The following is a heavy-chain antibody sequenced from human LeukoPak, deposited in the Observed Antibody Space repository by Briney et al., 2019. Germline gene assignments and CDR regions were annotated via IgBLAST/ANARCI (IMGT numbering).Heavy chain of an antibody. CDR1: GFTVSSNY. J-gene: IGHJ3*02. D-gene: IGHD1-26*01. CDR2: IYSDGST. Sequence: PGGSLRLSCAASGFTVSSNYMSWVRQAPGKGLEWVSIIYSDGSTYYADSVKGRFTISRDNSKNTLYLQMNSLRAEDTAVYYCANDASVGAFDIWGQGTMVTVSS. V-gene: IGHV3-66*01. CDR3: ANDASVGAFDI.